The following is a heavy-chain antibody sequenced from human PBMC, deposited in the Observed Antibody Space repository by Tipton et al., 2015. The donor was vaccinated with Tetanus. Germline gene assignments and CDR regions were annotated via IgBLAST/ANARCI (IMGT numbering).Heavy chain of an antibody. D-gene: IGHD5-24*01. CDR3: ARGITDGYNRRLDY. V-gene: IGHV3-33*05. CDR2: ILYGGNYK. J-gene: IGHJ4*02. CDR1: GFTFRTYG. Sequence: SLRLSCAASGFTFRTYGMHWVRQAPGKGLEWVALILYGGNYKHYDDSVKGRVTISRDDSRNVVYLQMNSLRAEDTAVYYCARGITDGYNRRLDYWGQGLRVAVS.